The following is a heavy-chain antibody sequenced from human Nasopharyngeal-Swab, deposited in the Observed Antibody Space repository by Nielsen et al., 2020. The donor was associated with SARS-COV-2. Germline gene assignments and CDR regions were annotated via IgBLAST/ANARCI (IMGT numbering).Heavy chain of an antibody. J-gene: IGHJ4*02. V-gene: IGHV3-21*01. CDR2: ISSSSSYI. CDR1: GFTFSSYS. CDR3: ARDLSTTVTTRGVLAY. D-gene: IGHD4-17*01. Sequence: GGSLRLSCAASGFTFSSYSMNWVRQAPGKGLEWVSSISSSSSYIYYADSVKGRFTISRDNAKNSLYLQMNSLRAEDAAVYYCARDLSTTVTTRGVLAYWGQGTLVTVSS.